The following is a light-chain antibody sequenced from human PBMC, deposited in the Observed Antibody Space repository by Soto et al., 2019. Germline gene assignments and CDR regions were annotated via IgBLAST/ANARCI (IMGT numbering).Light chain of an antibody. J-gene: IGKJ1*01. Sequence: EIVMTQSPATLSVSPGERATLSCRASQSVSGNLAWYQQKPGQAPRLLIYGASTRATAIPARFSGSGSGTEFTLTISSLQSEHFAVYYCQQYNNWSPAFGQGTKVEIK. CDR3: QQYNNWSPA. V-gene: IGKV3-15*01. CDR2: GAS. CDR1: QSVSGN.